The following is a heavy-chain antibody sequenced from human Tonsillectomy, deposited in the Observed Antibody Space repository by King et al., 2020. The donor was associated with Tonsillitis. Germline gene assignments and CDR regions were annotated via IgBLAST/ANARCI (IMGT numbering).Heavy chain of an antibody. D-gene: IGHD3-22*01. CDR1: GGSISSYY. V-gene: IGHV4-59*08. CDR3: ARRDTYYYDSSGYQVGSFDI. CDR2: IYYSGST. Sequence: QLQESGPGLVKPSETLSLTCTVSGGSISSYYWSWIRQPPGKGLEWIGYIYYSGSTNYNPSLKSRVTMSVDTSKNQFSLKLSSVTAADTAVYYCARRDTYYYDSSGYQVGSFDIWGQGTMVTVSS. J-gene: IGHJ3*02.